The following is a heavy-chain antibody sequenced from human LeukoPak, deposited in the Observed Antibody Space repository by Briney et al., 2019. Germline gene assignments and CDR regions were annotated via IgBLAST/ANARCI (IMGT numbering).Heavy chain of an antibody. V-gene: IGHV1-2*02. Sequence: ASVKVSCKASGYTFTGYYMHWVRQAPGQGLEWMGWINPNSGGTSYAQNFQGRVTMTRDTSISTAYMELSRLRSDDTAVYYCARLGYCSSTSCFDYWGQGTLVTVSS. D-gene: IGHD2-2*01. CDR2: INPNSGGT. J-gene: IGHJ4*02. CDR1: GYTFTGYY. CDR3: ARLGYCSSTSCFDY.